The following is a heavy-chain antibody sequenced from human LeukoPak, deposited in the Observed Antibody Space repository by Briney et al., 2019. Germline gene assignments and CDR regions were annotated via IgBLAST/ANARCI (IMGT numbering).Heavy chain of an antibody. V-gene: IGHV3-23*01. CDR3: AKDRWVGATISHYFDY. D-gene: IGHD1-26*01. J-gene: IGHJ4*02. CDR1: GFTLSSYA. CDR2: ISTRGGTT. Sequence: GGSLRLSCAASGFTLSSYAMNWVRQAPGKGLEWVSAISTRGGTTYYADSVKGRFTISRDDSKNTLYLQMNSLRVEDTAVYYCAKDRWVGATISHYFDYWGQGTLATVSS.